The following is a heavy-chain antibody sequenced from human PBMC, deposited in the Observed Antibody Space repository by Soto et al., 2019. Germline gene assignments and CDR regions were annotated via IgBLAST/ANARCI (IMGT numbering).Heavy chain of an antibody. D-gene: IGHD3-16*01. J-gene: IGHJ4*02. Sequence: GGSLRLSCTGSGFPFSAYNINWVRQAPGKGLEWVSSITVGSSHIYQPNSMKGRFTISRDDAKNSVYLQIDSLRDEDTALYYCSRSPEVGVRGAYWCQGTLVTVSS. V-gene: IGHV3-21*01. CDR1: GFPFSAYN. CDR3: SRSPEVGVRGAY. CDR2: ITVGSSHI.